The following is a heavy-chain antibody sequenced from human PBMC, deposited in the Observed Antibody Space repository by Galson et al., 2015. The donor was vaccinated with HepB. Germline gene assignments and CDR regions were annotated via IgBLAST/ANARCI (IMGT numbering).Heavy chain of an antibody. CDR1: GFTFGDYA. J-gene: IGHJ4*02. CDR3: TRDSADSSGYYFY. D-gene: IGHD3-22*01. CDR2: IRSKAYGGTT. Sequence: SLRLSCAASGFTFGDYAMSWVRQAPGKGLEWVGFIRSKAYGGTTEYAASVKGRFTISRDDSKSIAYLQMNSLKTEDTAVYYCTRDSADSSGYYFYWGQGTLVTVSS. V-gene: IGHV3-49*04.